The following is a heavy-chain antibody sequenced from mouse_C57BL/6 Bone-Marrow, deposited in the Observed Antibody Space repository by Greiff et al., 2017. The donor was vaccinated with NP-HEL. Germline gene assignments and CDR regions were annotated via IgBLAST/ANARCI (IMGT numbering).Heavy chain of an antibody. Sequence: EVKLVESGGGLVQPGGFLKLSCAASGFTFSDYYMYWVRQTPEKRLEWVAYISNGGGSTYSPDTVKGRFTISSDSDKNTLYLQMSRLKSEDTAMYYCATQVGSTMVRFDYWGQGTTLTVSS. CDR3: ATQVGSTMVRFDY. CDR1: GFTFSDYY. V-gene: IGHV5-12*01. D-gene: IGHD2-1*01. J-gene: IGHJ2*01. CDR2: ISNGGGST.